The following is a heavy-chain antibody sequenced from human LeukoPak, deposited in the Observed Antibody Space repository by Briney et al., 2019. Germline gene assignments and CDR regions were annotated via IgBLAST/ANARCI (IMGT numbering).Heavy chain of an antibody. V-gene: IGHV4-34*01. Sequence: PSETLSLXCAVYGGSFSGYYWSWTRQPPGKGLEWIGEINHSGSTNYNPSLKSRVTISVDTSKNQFSLKLSSVTAADTALYYCARGRSILAYWGQGTLVTVSS. J-gene: IGHJ4*02. CDR3: ARGRSILAY. CDR2: INHSGST. D-gene: IGHD2-15*01. CDR1: GGSFSGYY.